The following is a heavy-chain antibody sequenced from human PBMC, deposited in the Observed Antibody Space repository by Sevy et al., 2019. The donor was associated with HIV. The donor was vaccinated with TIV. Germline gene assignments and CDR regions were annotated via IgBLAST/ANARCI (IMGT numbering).Heavy chain of an antibody. Sequence: VGSLRLSCAASGFTFSAYWIHWVRQAPGKVLVWVSRVTTDVANTAFAESVRGRFTISRDNAKNTVYLQMNSLRAEDTAVYYCARDGGYATPFDSWGQGTLVTVSS. CDR3: ARDGGYATPFDS. D-gene: IGHD2-15*01. CDR2: VTTDVANT. J-gene: IGHJ4*02. CDR1: GFTFSAYW. V-gene: IGHV3-74*01.